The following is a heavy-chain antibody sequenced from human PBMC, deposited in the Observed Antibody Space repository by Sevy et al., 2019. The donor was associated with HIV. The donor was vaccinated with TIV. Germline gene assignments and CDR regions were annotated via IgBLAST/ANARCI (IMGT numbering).Heavy chain of an antibody. V-gene: IGHV3-21*01. CDR3: ARGQVAGNRRSYYYYYGMDV. CDR2: ISSSSSYI. Sequence: GGFLRLCCAASGFTFSSYSMNWVRQAPGKGLGCVSSISSSSSYIYYADSVKGRFTISRDNAKNSLYLQMNSLRAEDTAVYYCARGQVAGNRRSYYYYYGMDVWGQGTTVTVSS. CDR1: GFTFSSYS. D-gene: IGHD6-19*01. J-gene: IGHJ6*02.